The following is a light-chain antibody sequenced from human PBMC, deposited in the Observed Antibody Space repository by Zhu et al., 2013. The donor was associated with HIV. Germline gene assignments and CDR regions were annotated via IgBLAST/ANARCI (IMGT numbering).Light chain of an antibody. V-gene: IGLV8-61*01. Sequence: QTVVTQEPSFSVSPGGTVTLTCGLSSGSVSTSSYPSWYQQTPGQPPRTLIYSTNTRSSGVPDRFSGSILGNKAALTITGAQADDESDYYCVLYMGSGIWVFGGGTKLTVL. CDR2: STN. J-gene: IGLJ3*02. CDR3: VLYMGSGIWV. CDR1: SGSVSTSSY.